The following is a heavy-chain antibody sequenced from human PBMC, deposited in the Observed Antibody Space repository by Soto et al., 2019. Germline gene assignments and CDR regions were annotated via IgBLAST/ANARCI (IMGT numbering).Heavy chain of an antibody. CDR1: RFTFSTYS. CDR3: ARDYFDGSGWYEWLDP. CDR2: ISSSSSNI. Sequence: HPGGSLRLSCAASRFTFSTYSMNWVRQAPGKGLEWVSYISSSSSNIHYADSVKGRFTISRDNAKNSLFLQMNSLRAEDTAVYYCARDYFDGSGWYEWLDPWGQGTLVTVSS. D-gene: IGHD6-19*01. J-gene: IGHJ5*02. V-gene: IGHV3-48*01.